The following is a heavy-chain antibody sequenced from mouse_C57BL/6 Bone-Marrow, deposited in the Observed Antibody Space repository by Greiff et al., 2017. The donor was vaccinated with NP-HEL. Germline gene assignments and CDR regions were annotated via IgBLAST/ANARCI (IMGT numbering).Heavy chain of an antibody. CDR1: GFSLTSYG. J-gene: IGHJ4*01. D-gene: IGHD2-4*01. V-gene: IGHV2-2*01. CDR3: ARGERMDDYRYYYAMDY. CDR2: IWSGGST. Sequence: VQLVESGPGLVQPSQSLSITCTVSGFSLTSYGVHWVRQSPGKGLEWLGVIWSGGSTDYNAAFISRLSISKDNSKSQVFFKMNSLQADDTAIYYCARGERMDDYRYYYAMDYWGQGTSVTVSS.